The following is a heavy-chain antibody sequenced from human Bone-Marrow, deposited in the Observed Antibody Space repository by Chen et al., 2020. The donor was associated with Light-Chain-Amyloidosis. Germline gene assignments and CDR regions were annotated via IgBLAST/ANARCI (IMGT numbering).Heavy chain of an antibody. CDR3: AKDIYDSSGYSVPAGDAFDL. CDR1: GFPFSSYA. CDR2: ISGSGGRT. V-gene: IGHV3-23*01. D-gene: IGHD3-22*01. J-gene: IGHJ3*01. Sequence: EVQLLESGGGLVQPGGSLRLSCAASGFPFSSYAMSWVRQAPGKGLEWVSAISGSGGRTDYADPVQGRFTISRDNSKNTLYLQMNSLRAEDTAVSYCAKDIYDSSGYSVPAGDAFDLWG.